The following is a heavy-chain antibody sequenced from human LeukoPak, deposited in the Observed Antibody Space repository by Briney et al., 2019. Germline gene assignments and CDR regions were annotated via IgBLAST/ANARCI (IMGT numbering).Heavy chain of an antibody. CDR3: ARDSDYGDYYGGKFNY. V-gene: IGHV3-30-3*01. J-gene: IGHJ4*02. CDR2: ISYDGSNQ. CDR1: GFTFSNSA. D-gene: IGHD4-17*01. Sequence: GGSLRLSCAASGFTFSNSAMHWVHQAPGKGLEWVAVISYDGSNQYYADSVRGRFTISRDNSKNTFYLQMNNLRADDTAVYYCARDSDYGDYYGGKFNYWGQGTLVTVSS.